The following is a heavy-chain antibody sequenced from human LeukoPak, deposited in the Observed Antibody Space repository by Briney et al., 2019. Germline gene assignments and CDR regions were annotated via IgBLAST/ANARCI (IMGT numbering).Heavy chain of an antibody. J-gene: IGHJ4*02. CDR3: ARDHPYYYDSSGYWHDC. CDR2: IKQDGSER. D-gene: IGHD3-22*01. Sequence: GGSLRLSCAASGFTFSGYWMSWVRQAPGKGLEWVANIKQDGSERYYVDSVKGRFTISRDNAKNSLYLQMNSLRAEDTAVYYCARDHPYYYDSSGYWHDCWGQGTLVTVSS. V-gene: IGHV3-7*01. CDR1: GFTFSGYW.